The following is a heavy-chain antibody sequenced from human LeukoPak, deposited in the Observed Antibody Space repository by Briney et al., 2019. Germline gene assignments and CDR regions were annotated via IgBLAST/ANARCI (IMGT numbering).Heavy chain of an antibody. CDR2: IYSGGST. D-gene: IGHD7-27*01. V-gene: IGHV3-53*01. CDR1: GFTVSSNY. J-gene: IGHJ5*02. CDR3: AIDPNWGTPS. Sequence: PGGSLRLSFAASGFTVSSNYMSWVRQAPGKGLEWVSVIYSGGSTYYADSVKGRFTISRDNFKNALYLQMNNLRVEDRAVYYCAIDPNWGTPSWGQGVLVTASP.